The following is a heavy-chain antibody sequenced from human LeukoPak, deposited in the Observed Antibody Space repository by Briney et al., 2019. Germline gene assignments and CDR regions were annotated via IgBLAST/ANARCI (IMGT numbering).Heavy chain of an antibody. Sequence: ASVKVSCKASGYTFTSYGISWVRQAPGQGLEWMGWISAYNGNTNYAQKLQGRVTMTTDTSTSTAYMELRSLRSDDTAVYYCARDSGLLRYFDWLGYWGQGTLVTVSS. CDR2: ISAYNGNT. D-gene: IGHD3-9*01. CDR1: GYTFTSYG. CDR3: ARDSGLLRYFDWLGY. V-gene: IGHV1-18*01. J-gene: IGHJ4*02.